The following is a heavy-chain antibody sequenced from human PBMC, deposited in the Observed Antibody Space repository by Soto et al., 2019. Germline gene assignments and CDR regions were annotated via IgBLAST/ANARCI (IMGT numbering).Heavy chain of an antibody. Sequence: PSETLSLTCAVYGGSFSGYYWSWIRQPPGKGLEWIGEINHSGSTNYNPSLKSRVTISVDTSKNQFSLKLSSVTAADTAVYYCARGVVNASDIWGQGTMVTVSS. CDR3: ARGVVNASDI. V-gene: IGHV4-34*01. D-gene: IGHD3-22*01. CDR1: GGSFSGYY. J-gene: IGHJ3*02. CDR2: INHSGST.